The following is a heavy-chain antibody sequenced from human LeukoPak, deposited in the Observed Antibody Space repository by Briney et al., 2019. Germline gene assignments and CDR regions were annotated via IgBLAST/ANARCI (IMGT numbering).Heavy chain of an antibody. J-gene: IGHJ4*02. V-gene: IGHV4-59*11. D-gene: IGHD7-27*01. Sequence: PSETLSLTCTVSGGSISSHYWSWIRQSPGEGLEWIGYINYSGSTNYNPSLQSRVTTSVDTSKNQFSLKVTSVTAADTAVYYCARASSGPYYFDFWGQGTLVTVSS. CDR2: INYSGST. CDR1: GGSISSHY. CDR3: ARASSGPYYFDF.